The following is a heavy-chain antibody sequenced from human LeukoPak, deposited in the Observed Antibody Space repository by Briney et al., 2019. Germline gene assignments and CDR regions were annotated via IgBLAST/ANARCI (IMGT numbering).Heavy chain of an antibody. J-gene: IGHJ4*02. CDR1: GGSISSSSYY. D-gene: IGHD3-10*01. CDR3: ARPRVVRGEMDY. CDR2: IYYSGST. V-gene: IGHV4-39*07. Sequence: PSETLSLTCTVSGGSISSSSYYWGWIRQPPGKGLEWIGSIYYSGSTYYNPSLKSRVTISVDTPKNQFSLKLSSVTAPDTAVYYCARPRVVRGEMDYWGQGTLVTVSS.